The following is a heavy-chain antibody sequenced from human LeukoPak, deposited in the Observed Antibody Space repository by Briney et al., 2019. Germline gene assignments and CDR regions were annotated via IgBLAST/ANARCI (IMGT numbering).Heavy chain of an antibody. V-gene: IGHV3-7*03. CDR1: GFTFSSYW. Sequence: GGSLRLSCAASGFTFSSYWMYWVRQAPGKGLEWVANIKQDGSEKYYVDSVKGRFSISRDNARNSLHLQMNSLRAEDTAVYYCARDCGILRIDCGDSLDIWGQGTMVTVSS. J-gene: IGHJ3*02. D-gene: IGHD2-21*01. CDR2: IKQDGSEK. CDR3: ARDCGILRIDCGDSLDI.